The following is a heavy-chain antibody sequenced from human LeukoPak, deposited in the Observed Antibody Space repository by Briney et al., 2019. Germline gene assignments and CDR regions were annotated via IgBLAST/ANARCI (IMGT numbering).Heavy chain of an antibody. CDR2: IYYSGST. D-gene: IGHD3-9*01. J-gene: IGHJ4*02. Sequence: SETLSLTCTVSGGSISSYYWSWIRQPPGKGLEWIGYIYYSGSTNYNPSLKSRVTISVDTSKNQFSLKLSSVTAADTAVYYCARAPPLYFDWGGYYFDYWGQGTLVTVSS. CDR3: ARAPPLYFDWGGYYFDY. V-gene: IGHV4-59*01. CDR1: GGSISSYY.